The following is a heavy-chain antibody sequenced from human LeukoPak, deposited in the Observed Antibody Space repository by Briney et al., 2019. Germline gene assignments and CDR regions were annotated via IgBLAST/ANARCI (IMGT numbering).Heavy chain of an antibody. D-gene: IGHD5-18*01. CDR3: ARGPPDTAFYYGMDV. Sequence: SETLSLTCTVSGGSISIDNYHWAWIRQPPGKGLEWIGSIYHSGSTNYNPSLKSRVTISVDTSKNQFSLKLSSVTAADTAVYYCARGPPDTAFYYGMDVWGQGTTVTVSS. V-gene: IGHV4-39*07. CDR2: IYHSGST. CDR1: GGSISIDNYH. J-gene: IGHJ6*02.